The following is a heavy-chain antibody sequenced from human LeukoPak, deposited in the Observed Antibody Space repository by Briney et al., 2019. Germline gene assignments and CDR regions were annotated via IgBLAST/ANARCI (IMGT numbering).Heavy chain of an antibody. CDR3: ARLIHGDSDDC. Sequence: PSETLSLTCTVSGYSISSGYYWGWFRQPLGKGLEWIGTVYHTGSTYYNPSLKSRVTISIDTSKNQFSLRLSSVTAADTAVYYCARLIHGDSDDCWGQGTLVTVSS. V-gene: IGHV4-38-2*02. CDR2: VYHTGST. CDR1: GYSISSGYY. J-gene: IGHJ4*02. D-gene: IGHD4-17*01.